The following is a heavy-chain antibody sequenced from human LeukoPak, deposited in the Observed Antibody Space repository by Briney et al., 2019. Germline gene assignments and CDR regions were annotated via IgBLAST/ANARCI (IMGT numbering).Heavy chain of an antibody. Sequence: GASVTVSCTASGGTFSSYAISWVRQAPGQGLEWMGGIIPIFGTANYAQKFQGRVTITADESTSTAYMELSSLRSEDTAVYYCARGGYYDSSGYYYFDYWGQGTLVTVSS. CDR1: GGTFSSYA. D-gene: IGHD3-22*01. J-gene: IGHJ4*02. CDR2: IIPIFGTA. V-gene: IGHV1-69*13. CDR3: ARGGYYDSSGYYYFDY.